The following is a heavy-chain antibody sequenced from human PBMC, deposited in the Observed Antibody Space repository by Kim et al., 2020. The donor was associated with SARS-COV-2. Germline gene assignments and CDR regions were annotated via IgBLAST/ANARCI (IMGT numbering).Heavy chain of an antibody. CDR2: IWYDGNKK. D-gene: IGHD5-12*01. CDR1: EFTISSYG. Sequence: GGSLRLSCAVSEFTISSYGMHWVRQAPGKGLEWVAVIWYDGNKKYYADSVKGRFTISRDNSKNTMHLQMNSLRAEDTAVYYCARNGYSGSDYVWFDPWGQGTLVTVSS. CDR3: ARNGYSGSDYVWFDP. J-gene: IGHJ5*02. V-gene: IGHV3-33*01.